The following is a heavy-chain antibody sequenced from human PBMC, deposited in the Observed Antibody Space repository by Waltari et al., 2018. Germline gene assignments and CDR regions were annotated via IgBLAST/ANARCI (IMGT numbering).Heavy chain of an antibody. CDR1: GYSISSGYY. J-gene: IGHJ4*02. D-gene: IGHD6-25*01. Sequence: QVQLQESGPGLVKPSETLSLTCAVSGYSISSGYYWGWIRQPPGKGLEWIGSIYHSGVPSYNPSLKSRVTIAVDTSKNQFSLKLSSVTAADTAVYYCARQSGGSDTVSFDYWGQGTLVTVSS. CDR3: ARQSGGSDTVSFDY. CDR2: IYHSGVP. V-gene: IGHV4-38-2*01.